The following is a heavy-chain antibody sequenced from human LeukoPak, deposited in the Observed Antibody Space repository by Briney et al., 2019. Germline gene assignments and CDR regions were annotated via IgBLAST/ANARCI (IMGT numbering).Heavy chain of an antibody. D-gene: IGHD6-13*01. CDR3: ARYRRSWRAFDI. Sequence: GGSLRLSCAASGFTFSSYGMHWVRQAPGKGLEWVAVIWYDGSNKYYADSVKGRFTISRDNSKNTLYLQMNSLRAEDTAVYYCARYRRSWRAFDIWGQGTMVTVSS. J-gene: IGHJ3*02. V-gene: IGHV3-33*01. CDR2: IWYDGSNK. CDR1: GFTFSSYG.